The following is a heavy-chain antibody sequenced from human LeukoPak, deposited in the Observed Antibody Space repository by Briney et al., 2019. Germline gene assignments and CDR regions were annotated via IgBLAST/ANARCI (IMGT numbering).Heavy chain of an antibody. J-gene: IGHJ5*02. Sequence: GGSLRLSCAASGFTVSSNYMSWVRQAPGKGLEWVSVIYSGGSTYYADVVKGRFTMSRDNVKNTLYLQMNSLRVEDTAVYYCASDPRNVGLAPWGQGTLVTVSS. CDR2: IYSGGST. CDR3: ASDPRNVGLAP. V-gene: IGHV3-53*01. D-gene: IGHD2-15*01. CDR1: GFTVSSNY.